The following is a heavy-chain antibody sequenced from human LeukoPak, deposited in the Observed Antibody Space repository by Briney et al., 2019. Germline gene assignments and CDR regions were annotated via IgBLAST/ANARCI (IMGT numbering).Heavy chain of an antibody. V-gene: IGHV3-48*01. J-gene: IGHJ4*02. CDR1: GFTFSSYS. CDR2: ISSSSSTI. Sequence: GGSLRLSCAASGFTFSSYSMNWVRQAPGKGLEWVSYISSSSSTIYYADSVKGRFTISRDNSKNTLYLQMNSLRAEDTAVYYCVLDYSRSHDYWGQGTLVTVSS. CDR3: VLDYSRSHDY. D-gene: IGHD4-11*01.